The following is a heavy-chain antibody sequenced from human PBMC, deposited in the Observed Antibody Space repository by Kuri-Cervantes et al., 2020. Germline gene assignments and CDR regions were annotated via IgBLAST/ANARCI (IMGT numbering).Heavy chain of an antibody. CDR1: GYTFTSYG. CDR2: ISAYNGNT. CDR3: ARSPYRVIGYCSSTSCFYIDH. J-gene: IGHJ4*02. Sequence: ASVKVSCKASGYTFTSYGISWVRQAPGQGLEWMGWISAYNGNTNYAQKFQGRVTMTTDTSTSAAYLELRSLTSDDTAVYYCARSPYRVIGYCSSTSCFYIDHWGQGTLVTVSS. V-gene: IGHV1-18*01. D-gene: IGHD2-2*01.